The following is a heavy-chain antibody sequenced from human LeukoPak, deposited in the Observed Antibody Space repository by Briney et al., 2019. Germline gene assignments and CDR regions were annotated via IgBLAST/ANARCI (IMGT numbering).Heavy chain of an antibody. V-gene: IGHV3-48*04. CDR2: ISSSSSTI. Sequence: LTGGSLRLSCAASGFTFSSYSMNWVRQAPGKGLEWVSYISSSSSTIYYADSVKGRFTISRDNAKNSLYLQMNSLRAEDTALYYCAKGRQLWKAKFDYWGQGTLVTVSS. CDR1: GFTFSSYS. CDR3: AKGRQLWKAKFDY. J-gene: IGHJ4*02. D-gene: IGHD6-6*01.